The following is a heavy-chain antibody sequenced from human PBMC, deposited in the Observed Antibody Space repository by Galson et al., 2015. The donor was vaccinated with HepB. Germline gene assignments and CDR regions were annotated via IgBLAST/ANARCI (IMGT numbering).Heavy chain of an antibody. J-gene: IGHJ4*02. CDR2: IIPIFGTA. CDR3: ARTPKLRFLEWLLPEPYFDY. V-gene: IGHV1-69*13. D-gene: IGHD3-3*01. CDR1: GGTFSSYA. Sequence: SVKVSCKASGGTFSSYAISWVRQAPGQGLEWMGGIIPIFGTANYAQKFQGRVTITADESTSTAYMELSSLRSEDTAVYYCARTPKLRFLEWLLPEPYFDYWGQGTLVTVSS.